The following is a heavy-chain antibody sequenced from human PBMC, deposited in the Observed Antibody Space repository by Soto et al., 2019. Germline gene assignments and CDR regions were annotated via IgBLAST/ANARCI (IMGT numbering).Heavy chain of an antibody. CDR1: GYTNNW. Sequence: GESLKISCKDSGYTNNWIGWVRQMPGKGLEWMGIIYPGDSDTRYSPSFQGQVTISADKSISTAYLQWSSLKASDTAMYYCARLPSGGMDVWGQGTTVTVSS. CDR2: IYPGDSDT. CDR3: ARLPSGGMDV. V-gene: IGHV5-51*01. J-gene: IGHJ6*02. D-gene: IGHD3-10*01.